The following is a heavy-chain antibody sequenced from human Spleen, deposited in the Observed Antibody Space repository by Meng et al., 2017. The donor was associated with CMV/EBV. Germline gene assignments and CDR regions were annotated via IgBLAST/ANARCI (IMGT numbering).Heavy chain of an antibody. J-gene: IGHJ3*02. CDR2: ISSSSSTI. V-gene: IGHV3-48*04. CDR3: ARAFYYGSSGSDAFDI. CDR1: GFTFNSYT. D-gene: IGHD3-22*01. Sequence: GSLRLSCAASGFTFNSYTMNWVRQAPGKGLEWVSYISSSSSTIYYADSVKGRFTISRDNAKNSLYLHVSSLRAEDTALYYCARAFYYGSSGSDAFDIWGQGTMVTVSS.